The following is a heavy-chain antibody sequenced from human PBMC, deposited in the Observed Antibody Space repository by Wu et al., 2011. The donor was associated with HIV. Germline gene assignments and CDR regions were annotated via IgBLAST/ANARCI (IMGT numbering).Heavy chain of an antibody. CDR3: ARHRLPLTGENYFDY. V-gene: IGHV1-18*01. D-gene: IGHD7-27*01. CDR1: GYTFLNYA. J-gene: IGHJ4*02. Sequence: QVQLVQSGAEVKRPGASVMVSCKASGYTFLNYAFSWVRQAPGQGLEWMGWINSYNGDTKLCTEIPGQSHLDHRPIHAHSLHVFMGLRSDDTAVYYCARHRLPLTGENYFDYWAREPVSPSPQ. CDR2: INSYNGDT.